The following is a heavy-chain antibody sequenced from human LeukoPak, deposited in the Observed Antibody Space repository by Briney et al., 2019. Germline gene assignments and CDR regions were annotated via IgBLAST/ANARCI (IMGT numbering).Heavy chain of an antibody. CDR1: GYTFTNYG. CDR2: ISGHNDDT. D-gene: IGHD2-21*01. V-gene: IGHV1-18*01. J-gene: IGHJ4*02. Sequence: ASVKVSCKASGYTFTNYGISWVRQGPGQGLEWMGWISGHNDDTNYAQSLQGRVTMTTDTSTNTVYMELRNLRSDDTAVYYCARNTSIMSSRDFDFWGQGTLVTVSS. CDR3: ARNTSIMSSRDFDF.